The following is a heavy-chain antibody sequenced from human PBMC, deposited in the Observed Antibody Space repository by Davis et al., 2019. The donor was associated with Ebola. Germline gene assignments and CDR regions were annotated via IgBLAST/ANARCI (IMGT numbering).Heavy chain of an antibody. J-gene: IGHJ5*02. CDR3: ARGGARVGATTRLTHYWFDP. CDR2: IYTSGST. CDR1: GGSISSYY. D-gene: IGHD1-26*01. V-gene: IGHV4-4*07. Sequence: PSETLSLTCTVSGGSISSYYWSWIRQPAGKGLEWIGRIYTSGSTNYNPSLKSRVTMSVDTSKNQFSLKLSSVTAADTAVYYCARGGARVGATTRLTHYWFDPWGQGTLVTVSS.